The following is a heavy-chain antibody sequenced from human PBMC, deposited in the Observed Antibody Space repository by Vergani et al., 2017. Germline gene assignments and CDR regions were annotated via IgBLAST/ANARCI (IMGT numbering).Heavy chain of an antibody. CDR3: TKGSVYYHDSAGHCYDPYTGFDL. Sequence: EVDLVESGGGLAQPGGSLRLSCEASGITFWKFGMHWVRQGPGKGLEWVSGISWNSGAVDYAASVRGRFTISRDNAKNSLFLEMNSLRFEDTAVYFCTKGSVYYHDSAGHCYDPYTGFDLWGQGTLVTVSS. V-gene: IGHV3-9*01. CDR2: ISWNSGAV. CDR1: GITFWKFG. J-gene: IGHJ3*01. D-gene: IGHD2-21*01.